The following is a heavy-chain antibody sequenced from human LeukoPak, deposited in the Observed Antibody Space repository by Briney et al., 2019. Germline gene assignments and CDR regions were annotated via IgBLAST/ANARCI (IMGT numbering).Heavy chain of an antibody. Sequence: KTSETLSLTCAVYGGSFSGYYWSWIRQPPGKGLEWIGEINHSGSTNYNPSLKSRVTISVDTSKNQFSLKLSSVTAADTAVYYCARVSVGFDPWGQRTLVTVSS. CDR2: INHSGST. D-gene: IGHD1-26*01. V-gene: IGHV4-34*01. CDR3: ARVSVGFDP. CDR1: GGSFSGYY. J-gene: IGHJ5*02.